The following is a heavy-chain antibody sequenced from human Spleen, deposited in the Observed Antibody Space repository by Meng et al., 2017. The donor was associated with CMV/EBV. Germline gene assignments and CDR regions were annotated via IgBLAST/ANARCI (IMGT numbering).Heavy chain of an antibody. Sequence: SGFTFTWYSIQWVRQAPVQGLEWMGIINPSGGSTRYAPKFQGRVTMTRDTSTSTVYMQLTNLKSEDTAVYFCARILYGGNPPFDHWGQGTLVTVSS. J-gene: IGHJ4*02. CDR3: ARILYGGNPPFDH. CDR1: GFTFTWYS. V-gene: IGHV1-46*01. D-gene: IGHD4/OR15-4a*01. CDR2: INPSGGST.